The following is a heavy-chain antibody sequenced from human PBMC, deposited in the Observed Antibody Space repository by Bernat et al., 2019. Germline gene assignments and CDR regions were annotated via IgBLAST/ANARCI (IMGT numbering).Heavy chain of an antibody. Sequence: QVQLVKSGAEVKKPGSSVKVSCKASGGTFSSYTISWVRQAPGQGLEWMGRIIPILGITNYAQKFHGRVTITADKSTSTAYMELSSLRAEDTAVYYCAREPCSSTSCSYYYYYGMDVWGQGTTVTVSS. CDR2: IIPILGIT. V-gene: IGHV1-69*08. CDR1: GGTFSSYT. CDR3: AREPCSSTSCSYYYYYGMDV. D-gene: IGHD2-2*01. J-gene: IGHJ6*02.